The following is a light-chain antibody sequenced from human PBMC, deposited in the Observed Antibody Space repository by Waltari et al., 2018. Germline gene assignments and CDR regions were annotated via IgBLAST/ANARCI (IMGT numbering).Light chain of an antibody. CDR2: GAS. Sequence: EIVITQPPVPLSVSPGERATLSCRASQSVGTKLAWYQQKPGQAPRLLIYGASTRATGIAARFSGSGSGTEFTLTISSLQSEDFAIYYCQQYNLWPWTFDQGTKVDIK. V-gene: IGKV3-15*01. CDR3: QQYNLWPWT. J-gene: IGKJ1*01. CDR1: QSVGTK.